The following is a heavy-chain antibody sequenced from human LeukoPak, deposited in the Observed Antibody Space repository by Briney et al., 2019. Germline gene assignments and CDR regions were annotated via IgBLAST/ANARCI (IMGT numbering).Heavy chain of an antibody. CDR1: GDTFSSYY. CDR3: ARGYYCSGGSCSNYYYYMDV. Sequence: SVKVSCKASGDTFSSYYMHWVRQAPGQGLEWVGGIIPIFGTANYAQKFQGRVTITADKSTSTAYMELSSLRSEDTAVYYCARGYYCSGGSCSNYYYYMDVWGKGTTVTVSS. D-gene: IGHD2-15*01. V-gene: IGHV1-69*06. J-gene: IGHJ6*03. CDR2: IIPIFGTA.